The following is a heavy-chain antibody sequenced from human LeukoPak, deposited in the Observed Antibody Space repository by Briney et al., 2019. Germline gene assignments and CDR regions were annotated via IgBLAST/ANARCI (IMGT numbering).Heavy chain of an antibody. D-gene: IGHD2-21*02. V-gene: IGHV1-8*01. CDR3: ARARRVVVTATYYFDC. J-gene: IGHJ4*02. CDR2: MNPNSGNT. CDR1: GYTFTSYD. Sequence: ASVKVSCKASGYTFTSYDINWVRQATGQGLEWMGWMNPNSGNTGYAQKFQGRVTMTRHSSISTGYMELSRLRSEDTAVYYCARARRVVVTATYYFDCWGQGTLVTVSS.